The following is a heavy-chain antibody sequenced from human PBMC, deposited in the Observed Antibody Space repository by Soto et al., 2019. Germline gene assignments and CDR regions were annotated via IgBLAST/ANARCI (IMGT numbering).Heavy chain of an antibody. Sequence: GGSLRLSCAASGFTFSSYAMSWVRQAPGKGLEWVSAISGSGGSTYYADSVKGRFTISRDNSKNTLYLQMNSLRVEDTAVYYCAKDLRYFDWGGWDYWGQGTLVTVSS. CDR2: ISGSGGST. CDR1: GFTFSSYA. J-gene: IGHJ4*02. CDR3: AKDLRYFDWGGWDY. D-gene: IGHD3-9*01. V-gene: IGHV3-23*01.